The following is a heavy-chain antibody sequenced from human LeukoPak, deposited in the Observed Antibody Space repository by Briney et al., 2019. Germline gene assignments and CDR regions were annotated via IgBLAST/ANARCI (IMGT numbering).Heavy chain of an antibody. J-gene: IGHJ5*02. CDR2: INHSGST. CDR1: GGSFSGYY. CDR3: ARGNAWARYFDAP. Sequence: SETLSLTCAVYGGSFSGYYWSWIRQPPGKGLEWIGEINHSGSTNYNPSLESRVTISVDTSKNQFSLKLSSVTAADTAVYYCARGNAWARYFDAPWGQGTLVTVSS. D-gene: IGHD3-9*01. V-gene: IGHV4-34*01.